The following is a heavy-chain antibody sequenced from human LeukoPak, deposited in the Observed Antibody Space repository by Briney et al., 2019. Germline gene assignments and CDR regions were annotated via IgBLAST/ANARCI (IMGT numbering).Heavy chain of an antibody. J-gene: IGHJ4*02. CDR2: ISSSSSYI. V-gene: IGHV3-21*01. CDR1: GFTFSSYN. CDR3: ARDLGANYYDSSGSFDY. Sequence: GGSLRLSCAASGFTFSSYNMNWVRQTPGKGLEWVSSISSSSSYIYYADSVKGRFTISRDNAKNSLYLQMNSLRAEDTAVYYCARDLGANYYDSSGSFDYWGQGTLVTVSP. D-gene: IGHD3-22*01.